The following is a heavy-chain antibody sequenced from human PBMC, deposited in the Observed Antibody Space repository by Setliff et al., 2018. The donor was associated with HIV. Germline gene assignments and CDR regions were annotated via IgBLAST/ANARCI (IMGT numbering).Heavy chain of an antibody. CDR1: GFTFSSNW. Sequence: GSLRLSCAASGFTFSSNWMHWVRQAPGKGLLWVTRINSDGSSTSYADSVKGRFTISRDNAKNTLYLQMNSLRAEDTAVYYCARDGALDTTGTTIGPPDYWGQGTLVTVSS. D-gene: IGHD1-1*01. V-gene: IGHV3-74*01. CDR3: ARDGALDTTGTTIGPPDY. CDR2: INSDGSST. J-gene: IGHJ4*02.